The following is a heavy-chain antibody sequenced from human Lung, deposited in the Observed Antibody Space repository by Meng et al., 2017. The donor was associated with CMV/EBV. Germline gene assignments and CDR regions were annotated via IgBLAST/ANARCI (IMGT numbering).Heavy chain of an antibody. Sequence: SETLSLTCSVSGGSVISGSYYWSWIRQSPGKGLQWVGYIHNSGSTKYNPSLKSRVTISVDTPKNQFSLRLRFVTAAGTAVYYCARNVGYCSDGSCPDYWGQGMLVTVSS. CDR1: GGSVISGSYY. CDR2: IHNSGST. D-gene: IGHD2-15*01. J-gene: IGHJ4*02. V-gene: IGHV4-61*01. CDR3: ARNVGYCSDGSCPDY.